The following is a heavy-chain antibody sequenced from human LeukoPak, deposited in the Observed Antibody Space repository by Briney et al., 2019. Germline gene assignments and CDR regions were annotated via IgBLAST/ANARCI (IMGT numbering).Heavy chain of an antibody. D-gene: IGHD1-26*01. CDR1: GFTFSSYD. V-gene: IGHV3-13*01. Sequence: GGSLRLSCAASGFTFSSYDMHWVRHATGKGLEWVSAVGTAGDTYYPGSVKGRFTISRENAKNSLYLQMNSLRAGDTAVYYCARGQRGSYDYWGQGTLVTVSS. CDR2: VGTAGDT. J-gene: IGHJ4*02. CDR3: ARGQRGSYDY.